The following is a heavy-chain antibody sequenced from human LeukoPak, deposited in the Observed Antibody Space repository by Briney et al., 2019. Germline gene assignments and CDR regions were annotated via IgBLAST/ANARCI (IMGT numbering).Heavy chain of an antibody. Sequence: GGSLRLSCAASGFTFSSYSMNWVRQAPGKGLEWVSSISSSSSYIYYADSVKGRFTIPRDNAKNSLYLQMNSLRAEDTALYYCAKDTDGAAAGTTWGHWGQGTLVTVSS. CDR1: GFTFSSYS. J-gene: IGHJ4*02. CDR3: AKDTDGAAAGTTWGH. D-gene: IGHD6-13*01. CDR2: ISSSSSYI. V-gene: IGHV3-21*04.